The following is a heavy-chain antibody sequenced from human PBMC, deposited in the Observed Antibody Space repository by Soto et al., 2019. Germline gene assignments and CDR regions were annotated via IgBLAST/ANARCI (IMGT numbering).Heavy chain of an antibody. CDR2: ISSSSSYI. V-gene: IGHV3-21*01. D-gene: IGHD3-10*01. Sequence: EVQLVESGGGLVKPGGSLRLSCAASGFTFSSYSMNWVRQAPGKGLEWVSSISSSSSYIYYADSVKGRFTISRDNAKNSLYLQMNSLRAEDTAVYYCARDAIDGSGLYGMDVWGQGTTVTVAS. J-gene: IGHJ6*02. CDR3: ARDAIDGSGLYGMDV. CDR1: GFTFSSYS.